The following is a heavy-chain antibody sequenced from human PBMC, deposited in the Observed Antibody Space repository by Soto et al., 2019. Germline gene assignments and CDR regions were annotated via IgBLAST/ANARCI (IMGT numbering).Heavy chain of an antibody. CDR3: ARGGISHWAYFYYMDV. J-gene: IGHJ6*03. D-gene: IGHD2-21*01. V-gene: IGHV4-34*01. CDR2: INHLGSI. Sequence: QVQLQQWGAGLLKPSETLSLTCVVSGGSLSDYFWSWIRQPPGMALEWIGEINHLGSINYNPSLKSRVPMSVDTSKNQFSLTLNSVTAADTARYYCARGGISHWAYFYYMDVWDRGTTVTVSS. CDR1: GGSLSDYF.